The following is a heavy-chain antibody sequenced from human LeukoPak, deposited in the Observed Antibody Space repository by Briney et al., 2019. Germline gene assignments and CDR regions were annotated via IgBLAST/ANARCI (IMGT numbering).Heavy chain of an antibody. CDR1: GYTFTSYD. D-gene: IGHD3-10*01. V-gene: IGHV1-8*03. CDR2: MNPNSGNT. Sequence: GASVKVSCKASGYTFTSYDINWVRQATGQGLEWMGWMNPNSGNTGYAQKFQGRVTITRNTSISTAYMELSSLRSEDTAVYYCARGRVITMVRGVRPYYFDYWGQGTLVTVSS. J-gene: IGHJ4*02. CDR3: ARGRVITMVRGVRPYYFDY.